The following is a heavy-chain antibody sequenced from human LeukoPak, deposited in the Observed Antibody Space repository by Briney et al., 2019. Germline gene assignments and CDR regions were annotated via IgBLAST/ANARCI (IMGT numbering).Heavy chain of an antibody. V-gene: IGHV4-30-2*06. CDR2: IYDRGPA. Sequence: SQTLSLTCTVSGGAIASGGYSWNWIRQSPGKGLEWIGCIYDRGPAYYNPSLKSRFTISVDRPKNQFFLNVTSLTAAGTAVYYCARSRQASGLLSSWGQGTPVVVSS. CDR1: GGAIASGGYS. D-gene: IGHD3-10*01. CDR3: ARSRQASGLLSS. J-gene: IGHJ5*02.